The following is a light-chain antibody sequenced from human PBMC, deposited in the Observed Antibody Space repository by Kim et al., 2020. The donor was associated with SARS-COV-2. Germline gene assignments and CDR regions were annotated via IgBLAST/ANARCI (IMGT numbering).Light chain of an antibody. CDR3: QVWESDRGV. J-gene: IGLJ1*01. CDR2: YDS. V-gene: IGLV3-21*01. CDR1: NIGAKS. Sequence: SYELTQPPSVSVAPGKTDTITCGGNNIGAKSVHWYQQKPGQAPVMVIYYDSDRPSGIPERVSGSNSGNTASLTIVRVEAGDEADYYCQVWESDRGVFGPGTKVTVL.